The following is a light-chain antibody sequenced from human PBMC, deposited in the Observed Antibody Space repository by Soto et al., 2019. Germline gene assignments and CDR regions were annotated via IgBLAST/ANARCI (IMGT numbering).Light chain of an antibody. V-gene: IGLV2-23*01. CDR2: EGS. J-gene: IGLJ2*01. Sequence: QSALTQPASVSGSPGQSITISCTGTSSDVGSDNLVSWYQQHPGKAPKLMIYEGSKRPSGVSNRFSGSKSGNTASLTISGLQAEDEADYYCCSYAGSSTSVVCGGGTKLTVL. CDR1: SSDVGSDNL. CDR3: CSYAGSSTSVV.